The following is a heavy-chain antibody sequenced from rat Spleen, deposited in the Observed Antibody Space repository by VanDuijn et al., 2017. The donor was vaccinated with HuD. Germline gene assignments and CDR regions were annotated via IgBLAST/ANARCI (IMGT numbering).Heavy chain of an antibody. Sequence: EVQLAETGGGLVQPGRSLKLSCVASGFTFSRYWMYWVRQAPGKGLEWVSSSSNDGVNTYYPDSVKGRFTISRANSENTVYLQMNSLRSGDTTTYYCAVAGYGYWGXXTLVTVSS. CDR2: SSNDGVNT. D-gene: IGHD4-3*01. CDR3: AVAGYGY. V-gene: IGHV5-58*01. J-gene: IGHJ3*01. CDR1: GFTFSRYW.